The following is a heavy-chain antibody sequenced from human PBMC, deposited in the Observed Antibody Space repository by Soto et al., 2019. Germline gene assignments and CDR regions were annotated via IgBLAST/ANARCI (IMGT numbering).Heavy chain of an antibody. Sequence: SETLSLTCAVSGGSISSSNWWSWVRQPPGKGLEWIGEIYHSGSTNYNPSLKSRVTISVDKSKNQFSLKLSSVTAADTAVYYCARVQALGQLVYYYGMDVWGQGTTVT. V-gene: IGHV4-4*02. J-gene: IGHJ6*02. CDR1: GGSISSSNW. CDR2: IYHSGST. D-gene: IGHD6-6*01. CDR3: ARVQALGQLVYYYGMDV.